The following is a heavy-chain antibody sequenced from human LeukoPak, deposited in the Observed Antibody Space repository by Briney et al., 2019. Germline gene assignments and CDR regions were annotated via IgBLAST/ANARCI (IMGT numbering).Heavy chain of an antibody. V-gene: IGHV3-48*03. CDR2: ISSSGNTI. CDR3: ARERPGEDTFDI. D-gene: IGHD7-27*01. J-gene: IGHJ3*02. Sequence: GGSLRLSCAAPGFTFSSYEMNWVRQAPGKGLGWVSFISSSGNTIYYADSVKGRFIISRDNAKNSLYLQMNSLRTEDTAVYYCARERPGEDTFDIWGQGTMVTVSS. CDR1: GFTFSSYE.